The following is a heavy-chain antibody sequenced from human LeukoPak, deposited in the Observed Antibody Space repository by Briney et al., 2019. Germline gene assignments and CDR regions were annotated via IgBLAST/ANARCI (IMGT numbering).Heavy chain of an antibody. V-gene: IGHV4-4*07. CDR1: GGSISSYY. Sequence: SETLSLTCTVSGGSISSYYWSWIRQPAGKGLEWIGRIYTSGSTNYNPSLKSRVTMSVDTSKNQFSLKLSSVTAADTAVYYCARELGYCSSTSCYTRGFDSYYYYGMDVWGQGTTVTVSS. CDR2: IYTSGST. D-gene: IGHD2-2*02. CDR3: ARELGYCSSTSCYTRGFDSYYYYGMDV. J-gene: IGHJ6*02.